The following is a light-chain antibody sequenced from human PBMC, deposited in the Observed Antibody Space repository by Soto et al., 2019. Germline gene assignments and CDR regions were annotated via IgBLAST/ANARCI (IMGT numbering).Light chain of an antibody. CDR2: AAS. CDR1: QNINNY. CDR3: QQSYIDPWGT. V-gene: IGKV1-39*01. Sequence: DIQLTQSPSSLSASVVDRVTITCRASQNINNYLNWYQQRPGKAPKLLIYAASTLQSGVPSRFSGSGSGTDFTLAISSLQPEDFATYYCQQSYIDPWGTCGQGTKVDIK. J-gene: IGKJ1*01.